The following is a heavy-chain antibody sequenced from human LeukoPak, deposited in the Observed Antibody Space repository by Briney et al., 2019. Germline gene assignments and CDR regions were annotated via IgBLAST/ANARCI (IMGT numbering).Heavy chain of an antibody. CDR1: GGTFSSYA. Sequence: ASVKVSCKASGGTFSSYAISWVRQAPGQGLEWMGGIIPIFGTANYAQKFQGRVTITADESTSTAYMELSSLRSEDTAVYYCARDGKITIFGVVTQIYYMDVWGKGTTVTVSS. D-gene: IGHD3-3*01. CDR3: ARDGKITIFGVVTQIYYMDV. CDR2: IIPIFGTA. V-gene: IGHV1-69*13. J-gene: IGHJ6*03.